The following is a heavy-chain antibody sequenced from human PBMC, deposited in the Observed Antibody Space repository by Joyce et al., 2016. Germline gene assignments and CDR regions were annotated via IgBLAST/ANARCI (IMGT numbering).Heavy chain of an antibody. V-gene: IGHV1-46*01. Sequence: QVQLMQSGAEVKTPGASLSISCKPSGYTFTEYYIHWVGQAPGQGLEWMGFINPIPGSKTYTQRFQGRINMTRDTSTKTVHMQLSSLRSDDTAVYFCARDEARLHITFFRGGSFNLDVWGKGTTVIVSS. D-gene: IGHD3-3*01. CDR1: GYTFTEYY. CDR3: ARDEARLHITFFRGGSFNLDV. CDR2: INPIPGSK. J-gene: IGHJ6*04.